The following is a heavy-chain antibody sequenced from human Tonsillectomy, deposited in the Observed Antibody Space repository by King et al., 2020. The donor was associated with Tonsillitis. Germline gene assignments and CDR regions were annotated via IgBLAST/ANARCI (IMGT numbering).Heavy chain of an antibody. D-gene: IGHD5-18*01. CDR3: ATNTGNSAD. V-gene: IGHV3-15*01. CDR1: GFTFSNAW. CDR2: IKSRSDGGTT. J-gene: IGHJ4*02. Sequence: QLVQSGGGLVKPGDSLRLSCAASGFTFSNAWMSWVRQAPGKGLEWVGRIKSRSDGGTTDYAAPVKGRFSISRDDSQNTLYLQINSLKTDATAVYYCATNTGNSADWGQGTLVTVSS.